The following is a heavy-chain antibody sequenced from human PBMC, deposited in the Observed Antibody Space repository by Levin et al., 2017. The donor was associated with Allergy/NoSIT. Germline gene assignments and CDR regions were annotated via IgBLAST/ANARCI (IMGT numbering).Heavy chain of an antibody. CDR3: VKDPNLWFGEFHFDY. V-gene: IGHV3-64D*06. CDR1: GFTFSSYA. Sequence: GASVKVSCSASGFTFSSYAMHWVRQAPGKGLEYVSAISSNGGSTYYADSVKGRFTISRDNSKNTLYLQMSSLRAEDTAVYYCVKDPNLWFGEFHFDYWGQGTLVTVSS. J-gene: IGHJ4*02. CDR2: ISSNGGST. D-gene: IGHD3-10*01.